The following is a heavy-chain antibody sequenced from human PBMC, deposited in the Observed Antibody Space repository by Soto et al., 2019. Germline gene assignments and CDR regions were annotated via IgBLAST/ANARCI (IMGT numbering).Heavy chain of an antibody. CDR3: ARRQLRFFDSCGLDV. CDR2: IYYTGST. Sequence: WTWLRQPPGKGLEWIGYIYYTGSTNYNPSLKSRVTISVDTPTNQFSLKLSSVTAADTAVYYCARRQLRFFDSCGLDVWGQGTTVTVSS. J-gene: IGHJ6*02. V-gene: IGHV4-59*08. D-gene: IGHD3-9*01.